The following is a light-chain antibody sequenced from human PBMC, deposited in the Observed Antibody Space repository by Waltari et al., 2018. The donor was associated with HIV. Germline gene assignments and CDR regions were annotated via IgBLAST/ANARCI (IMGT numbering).Light chain of an antibody. V-gene: IGKV3-15*01. CDR3: QQYNNWPPTCA. Sequence: VVMTQSPATLPVSPGERVTLSCRASQSVSTNLACDHQKRAQAPRLLIYGASTRTTGIPARFSGSGSATECTLTNSGLQSEDFAVYYCQQYNNWPPTCAFGQGTKLEIK. CDR2: GAS. CDR1: QSVSTN. J-gene: IGKJ2*02.